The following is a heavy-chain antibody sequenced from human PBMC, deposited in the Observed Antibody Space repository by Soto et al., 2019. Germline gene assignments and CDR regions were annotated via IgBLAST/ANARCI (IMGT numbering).Heavy chain of an antibody. D-gene: IGHD5-12*01. CDR1: GGSISSGGYY. V-gene: IGHV4-31*03. CDR3: ARDTSRGGLRPQFDY. Sequence: QVQLQESGPGLVKPSQTLSLTCTVSGGSISSGGYYWSWIRQHPGKGLEWIGYIYYSGSTYYNPSLKSRVTISVDTSKNQFSLKLSSVTAADTAVYYCARDTSRGGLRPQFDYWGQGTLVTVSS. J-gene: IGHJ4*02. CDR2: IYYSGST.